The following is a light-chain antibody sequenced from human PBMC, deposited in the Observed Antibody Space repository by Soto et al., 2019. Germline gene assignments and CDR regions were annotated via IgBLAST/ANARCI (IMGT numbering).Light chain of an antibody. CDR2: DVS. Sequence: QSVLTQPASVSWSPGQSITISCTGSSSDVGGYNYVSWYQQHPGKAPKLMIYDVSDRPSGISNRFSGSKSGNTASLTISGLQAEDEADYYCSSYTSSSTRVFGTGTKLTFL. CDR1: SSDVGGYNY. J-gene: IGLJ1*01. CDR3: SSYTSSSTRV. V-gene: IGLV2-14*03.